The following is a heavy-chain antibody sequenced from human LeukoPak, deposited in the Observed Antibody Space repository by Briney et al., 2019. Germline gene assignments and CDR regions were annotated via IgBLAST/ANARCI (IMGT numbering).Heavy chain of an antibody. CDR2: ISAYNGNT. D-gene: IGHD3-3*01. CDR3: ARVPIFGVVIGAFDI. Sequence: GASVKVSCKASGYTFTGYYMHWVRQAPGQGLEWMGWISAYNGNTNYAQKLQGRVTMTTDTSTSTAYMELRSLRSDDTAVYYCARVPIFGVVIGAFDIWGQGTMVTVSS. V-gene: IGHV1-18*04. J-gene: IGHJ3*02. CDR1: GYTFTGYY.